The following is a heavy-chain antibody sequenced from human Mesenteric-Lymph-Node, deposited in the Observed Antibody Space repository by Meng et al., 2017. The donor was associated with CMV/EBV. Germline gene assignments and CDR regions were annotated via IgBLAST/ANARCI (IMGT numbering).Heavy chain of an antibody. V-gene: IGHV1-18*01. D-gene: IGHD3-3*01. CDR3: ARDYDDLWRPYSSPQY. Sequence: SGYMCSSYGINWLRQAPGRGPEWVAWISPYSGQTNYAQAVRVGVTVTTDPPTSTAYLELRGLRYDDTAVYYCARDYDDLWRPYSSPQYWGQGTLVTVSS. CDR1: GYMCSSYG. CDR2: ISPYSGQT. J-gene: IGHJ4*02.